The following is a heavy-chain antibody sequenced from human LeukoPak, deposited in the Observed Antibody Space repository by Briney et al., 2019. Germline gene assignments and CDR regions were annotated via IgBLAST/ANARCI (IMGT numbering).Heavy chain of an antibody. CDR2: ISGSGGST. J-gene: IGHJ2*01. CDR1: GFTFSSYA. D-gene: IGHD3-10*01. V-gene: IGHV3-23*01. CDR3: ARDRVTYYYGSGSYPPGWYFDL. Sequence: PGGSLRLSCAASGFTFSSYAMSWVRQAPGKGLEWVSAISGSGGSTYYADSVKGRFTISRDNSKNTLYLQMNSLRAEDTAVYYCARDRVTYYYGSGSYPPGWYFDLWGRGTLVTVSS.